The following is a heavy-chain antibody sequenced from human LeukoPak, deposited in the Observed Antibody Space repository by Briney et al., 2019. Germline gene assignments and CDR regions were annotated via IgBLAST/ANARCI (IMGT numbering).Heavy chain of an antibody. V-gene: IGHV3-33*06. J-gene: IGHJ4*02. CDR1: GFTFSHYA. D-gene: IGHD4-11*01. CDR3: AKDAQRGFDYSNSLES. CDR2: IWNDGSDK. Sequence: GGSRRLSCVTSGFTFSHYAMHWVRQAPGKGLEWVAVIWNDGSDKYYGDSVKGRFTISRDNAKKTVYLQMNSLRVEETAVYYCAKDAQRGFDYSNSLESWGQGALVTVPS.